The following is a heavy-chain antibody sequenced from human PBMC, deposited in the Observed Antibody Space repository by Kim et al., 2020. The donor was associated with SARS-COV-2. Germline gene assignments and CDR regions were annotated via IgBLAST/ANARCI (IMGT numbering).Heavy chain of an antibody. CDR3: ARGLVGSSGGYGMDV. Sequence: GGSLRLSCAASGFTVSRNYMSWVRQAPGKGLEWVSAIYSGGSTYYADSVKGRFTISRDNSKNTLYLQMNSLRAEDTAVYYCARGLVGSSGGYGMDVWGQGTTVTVSS. CDR1: GFTVSRNY. D-gene: IGHD6-13*01. V-gene: IGHV3-53*01. CDR2: IYSGGST. J-gene: IGHJ6*02.